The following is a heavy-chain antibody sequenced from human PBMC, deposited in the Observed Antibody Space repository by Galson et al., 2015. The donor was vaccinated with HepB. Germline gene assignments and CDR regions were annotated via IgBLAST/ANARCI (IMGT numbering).Heavy chain of an antibody. CDR1: GFTFSRYA. J-gene: IGHJ6*02. V-gene: IGHV3-23*01. CDR2: VSGHGTTT. CDR3: AKGMARVPYEGSAMDV. D-gene: IGHD3-10*01. Sequence: SLRLSCAASGFTFSRYAMSWVRQAPGKGPEWVAAVSGHGTTTYYADSVKGRFTISRDSSKNTVFLQMNSLRADDTAVYYCAKGMARVPYEGSAMDVWGQGTTVTVSS.